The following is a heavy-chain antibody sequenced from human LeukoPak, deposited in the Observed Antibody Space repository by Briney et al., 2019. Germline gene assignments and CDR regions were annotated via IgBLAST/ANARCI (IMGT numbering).Heavy chain of an antibody. J-gene: IGHJ6*03. D-gene: IGHD2-2*01. Sequence: EASVKVSCKASGGTFISYAIRWMRPAPGQGLEWMGLIIPIFGTANYAQMFQGRVTPTADESPSTAYIGLSRLRAEGTAVYYCARGSSTVAVPAAISYYYMDGWGKGTTVTASS. CDR1: GGTFISYA. CDR3: ARGSSTVAVPAAISYYYMDG. V-gene: IGHV1-69*13. CDR2: IIPIFGTA.